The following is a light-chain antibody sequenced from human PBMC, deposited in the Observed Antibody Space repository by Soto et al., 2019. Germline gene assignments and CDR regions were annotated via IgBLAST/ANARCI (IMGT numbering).Light chain of an antibody. J-gene: IGLJ3*02. CDR2: EVS. CDR1: SSNIGGHNY. CDR3: SSYTSSGV. Sequence: QSALTQPASVSGSPGQSITISCTGTSSNIGGHNYVSWYQQHPGKAPKLIISEVSNRPSGVSNRFSASKSGNTASLTISGLRAEDEADYYCSSYTSSGVFGGGTKLTVL. V-gene: IGLV2-14*01.